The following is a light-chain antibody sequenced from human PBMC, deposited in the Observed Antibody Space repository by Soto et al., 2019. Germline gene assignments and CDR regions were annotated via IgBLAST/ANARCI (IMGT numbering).Light chain of an antibody. J-gene: IGKJ4*01. Sequence: DTQRTQSPSSVFASVGDRVPITCRARQDINSWLAWYQQKPGKAPKLLIYAASTLQSGVPSRFSGSGSGTDFTLTISSLQPEDFATYYCQQANSFPLTFGGGTKVDIK. CDR2: AAS. V-gene: IGKV1-12*01. CDR3: QQANSFPLT. CDR1: QDINSW.